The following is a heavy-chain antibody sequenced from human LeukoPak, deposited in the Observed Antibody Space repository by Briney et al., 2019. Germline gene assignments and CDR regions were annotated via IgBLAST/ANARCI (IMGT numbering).Heavy chain of an antibody. V-gene: IGHV4-31*03. CDR1: GGSISSGGYY. J-gene: IGHJ6*02. D-gene: IGHD3-3*01. Sequence: ETSQTLSLTCTVSGGSISSGGYYWSWIRQHPGKGLEWIGYIYYSGSTYYNPSLKSRVTISVDTSKNQFSLKLSSVTAADTAVYYCARGGGLGYYYDFWSGYSALTGSTWYYGMDVWGQGTTVTVSS. CDR2: IYYSGST. CDR3: ARGGGLGYYYDFWSGYSALTGSTWYYGMDV.